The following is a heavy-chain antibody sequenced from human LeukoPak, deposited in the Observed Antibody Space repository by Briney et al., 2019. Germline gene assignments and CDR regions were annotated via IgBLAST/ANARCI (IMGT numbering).Heavy chain of an antibody. J-gene: IGHJ3*02. CDR2: IYYSGST. Sequence: SETLSLTCTVSGGSVSSSSYYWGWIRQPPGKGLEWIGSIYYSGSTYYNPSLKSRVTISVDTSKNQFSLKLSSVTAADTAVYYCARGVPRGFLDAFDIWGQGTMVTVSS. V-gene: IGHV4-39*07. CDR1: GGSVSSSSYY. D-gene: IGHD2/OR15-2a*01. CDR3: ARGVPRGFLDAFDI.